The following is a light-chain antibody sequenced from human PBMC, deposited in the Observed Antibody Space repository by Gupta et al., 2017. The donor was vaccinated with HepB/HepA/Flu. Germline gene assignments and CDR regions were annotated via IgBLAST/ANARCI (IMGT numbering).Light chain of an antibody. CDR1: SSNIGADYD. Sequence: HSVLTQPPSVSGAPGQRVTISCTGSSSNIGADYDVNWYQQLPGTAPRLLIYCSRDRPSGVPDRFSASKSGTSASLAITGLQAEDDADYYCQSYDTSLGGSVFGGGTKLTVL. CDR2: CSR. V-gene: IGLV1-40*01. J-gene: IGLJ3*02. CDR3: QSYDTSLGGSV.